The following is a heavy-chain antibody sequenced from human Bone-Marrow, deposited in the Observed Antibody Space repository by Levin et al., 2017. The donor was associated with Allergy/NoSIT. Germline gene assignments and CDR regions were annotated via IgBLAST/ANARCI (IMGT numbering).Heavy chain of an antibody. CDR2: IYSVGTT. J-gene: IGHJ4*02. D-gene: IGHD6-13*01. CDR3: ARNPGSTNWS. Sequence: GESLKISCAASGFTVSNNYMSWVRQPPGKGLEWVSLIYSVGTTHYADSVRGRFTIPRDHSENTLYLQMNNLRAEDTAVYYCARNPGSTNWSWGQGTLVTVSS. V-gene: IGHV3-53*01. CDR1: GFTVSNNY.